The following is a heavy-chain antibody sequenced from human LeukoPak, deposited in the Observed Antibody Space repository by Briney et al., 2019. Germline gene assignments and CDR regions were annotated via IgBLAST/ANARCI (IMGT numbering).Heavy chain of an antibody. J-gene: IGHJ6*03. CDR2: IRSKANSYAT. V-gene: IGHV3-73*01. D-gene: IGHD3-22*01. CDR3: TRHAVVYYDSSGYRHYYYYMDV. Sequence: GGSLRLSCAASGFTFSGSAMHWVRQASGKGLEWVGRIRSKANSYATAYAASVKGRFTISRDDSKNTAYLQMNSLKTEDTAVYYCTRHAVVYYDSSGYRHYYYYMDVWGKGTTVTVSS. CDR1: GFTFSGSA.